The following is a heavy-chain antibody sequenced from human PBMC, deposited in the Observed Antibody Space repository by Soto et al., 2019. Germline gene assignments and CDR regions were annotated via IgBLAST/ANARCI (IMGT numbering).Heavy chain of an antibody. CDR1: GFIFGNHG. J-gene: IGHJ5*02. CDR2: INANAVDT. Sequence: HPGGSLRLSCAASGFIFGNHGMTWVRQAPGRALEWVSTINANAVDTHYADSVKGRFTISRDNSKNTLYLQMNSLRAEDTAVYYCAKDLHCSGGSCYSGYWFDPWGQGTLVTVSS. D-gene: IGHD2-15*01. V-gene: IGHV3-23*01. CDR3: AKDLHCSGGSCYSGYWFDP.